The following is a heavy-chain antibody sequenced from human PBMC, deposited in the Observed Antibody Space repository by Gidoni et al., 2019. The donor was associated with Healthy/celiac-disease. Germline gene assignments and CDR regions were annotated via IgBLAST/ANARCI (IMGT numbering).Heavy chain of an antibody. V-gene: IGHV3-21*01. J-gene: IGHJ6*03. Sequence: EVQLVESGGGLVKPGGSLRLSCAAPGFTFSSYSMNWVRQAPGKGLEWVSSISSSSSYIYYADSVKGRFTISRDNAKNSLYLQMNSLRAEDTAVYYCARDYNGDSYRPYYYMDVWGKGTTVTVSS. CDR1: GFTFSSYS. D-gene: IGHD4-17*01. CDR3: ARDYNGDSYRPYYYMDV. CDR2: ISSSSSYI.